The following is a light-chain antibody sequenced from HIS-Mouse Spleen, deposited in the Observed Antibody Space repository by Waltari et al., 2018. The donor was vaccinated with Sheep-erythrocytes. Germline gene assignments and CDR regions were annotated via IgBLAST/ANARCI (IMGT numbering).Light chain of an antibody. Sequence: SYELTQPPSVSVSPGQTARITCSGDVLPKKYAYWYQQKSGQAPVLGIYEDSKRPSGIPGRFSGSTSGTMATLTISGAQVEDEADYYCYSTDSSGNHWVFGGGTKLTVL. CDR1: VLPKKY. J-gene: IGLJ3*02. V-gene: IGLV3-10*01. CDR2: EDS. CDR3: YSTDSSGNHWV.